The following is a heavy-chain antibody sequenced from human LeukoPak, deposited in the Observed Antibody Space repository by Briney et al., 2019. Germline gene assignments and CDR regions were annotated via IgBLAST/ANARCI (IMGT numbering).Heavy chain of an antibody. Sequence: ASVKVSFKASGYTFTNYDTNRVRQAPGQGLDWLGWMNPKNGDRGYAQKFLGRVTMTLDISTNTAYMELTSLRSEDTAVYFCARDYTDFWSGDYSGSWFDPWGQGTLVTVSS. CDR2: MNPKNGDR. J-gene: IGHJ5*02. D-gene: IGHD3-3*01. CDR1: GYTFTNYD. V-gene: IGHV1-8*01. CDR3: ARDYTDFWSGDYSGSWFDP.